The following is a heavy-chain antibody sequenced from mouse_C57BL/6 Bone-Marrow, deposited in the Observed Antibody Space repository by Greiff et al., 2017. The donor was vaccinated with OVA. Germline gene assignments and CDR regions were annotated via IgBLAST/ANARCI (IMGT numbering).Heavy chain of an antibody. Sequence: VQLQQSGPELVKPGASVKISCKASGYSFTGYYMNWVKQSPEKSLEWIGEINPSTGGTTYNQKFKAKATLTVDKSSSTAYMQLKSLTSEDSAVYYCARDYGYDVGVAYWGQGTLVTVSA. J-gene: IGHJ3*01. V-gene: IGHV1-42*01. D-gene: IGHD2-2*01. CDR2: INPSTGGT. CDR3: ARDYGYDVGVAY. CDR1: GYSFTGYY.